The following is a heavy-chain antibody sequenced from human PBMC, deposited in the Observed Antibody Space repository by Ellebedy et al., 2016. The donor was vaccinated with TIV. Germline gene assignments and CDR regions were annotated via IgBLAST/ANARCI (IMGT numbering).Heavy chain of an antibody. CDR1: GFTFSSYA. D-gene: IGHD2-2*02. CDR3: AKGYMSPFDY. CDR2: ITGSGGGT. V-gene: IGHV3-23*01. J-gene: IGHJ4*02. Sequence: GESLKISCAASGFTFSSYAMSWVRQAPGKGLEWVSAITGSGGGTYYAESVKGRFTISRDNSKNTFYLHMNSLRAEDTALYYCAKGYMSPFDYWGQGNLVTVSS.